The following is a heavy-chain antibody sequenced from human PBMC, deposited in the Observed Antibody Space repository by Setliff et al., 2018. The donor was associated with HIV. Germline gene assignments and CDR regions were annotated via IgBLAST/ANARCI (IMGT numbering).Heavy chain of an antibody. CDR3: ARDLPELTGRSFDP. Sequence: LSLTCNVSGGSISGYFWTWIRQPAGKGLEWIGRIYTSGSTNYNPSLKSRLSMSIDTSKNHFSLRLTSVTAADTAVYYCARDLPELTGRSFDPWGQGIQVTAPQ. J-gene: IGHJ5*02. CDR2: IYTSGST. D-gene: IGHD7-27*01. CDR1: GGSISGYF. V-gene: IGHV4-4*07.